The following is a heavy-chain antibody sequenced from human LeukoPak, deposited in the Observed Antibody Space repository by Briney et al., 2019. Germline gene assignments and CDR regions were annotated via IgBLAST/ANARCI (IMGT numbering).Heavy chain of an antibody. V-gene: IGHV3-21*01. D-gene: IGHD3-3*01. CDR2: ISSSSSYI. CDR3: ARDHSARYYDFWSGWLHFDL. J-gene: IGHJ2*01. Sequence: PGGSLRLSCAASGFTFSSYSMNWVRQAPGKGLEWVSSISSSSSYIYYADSVKGRFTISRDNAKNSLYLQMNSLRAEDTAVYYCARDHSARYYDFWSGWLHFDLWGRGTLVTVSS. CDR1: GFTFSSYS.